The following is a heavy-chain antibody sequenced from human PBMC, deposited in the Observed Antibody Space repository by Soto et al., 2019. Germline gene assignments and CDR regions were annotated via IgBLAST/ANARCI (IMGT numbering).Heavy chain of an antibody. CDR2: MNPKSGNT. CDR3: ARVHTVTTYFDV. CDR1: GYPFTYYD. V-gene: IGHV1-8*01. Sequence: QVQLVQSGAEVKKPGASVRVSCQASGYPFTYYDINWVRQAPGQGLEWMGWMNPKSGNTGSAQRFQGRLTMTSNTSIHPAYMDLTSLTSEDGATYYCARVHTVTTYFDVWGRGTPVTVSS. J-gene: IGHJ2*01. D-gene: IGHD4-17*01.